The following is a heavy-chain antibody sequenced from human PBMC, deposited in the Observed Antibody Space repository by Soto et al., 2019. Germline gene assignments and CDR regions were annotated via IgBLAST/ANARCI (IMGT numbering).Heavy chain of an antibody. CDR1: GYTFTSLG. J-gene: IGHJ5*02. CDR3: VRRHVSATGIDWFDP. CDR2: IKPANGET. V-gene: IGHV1-3*01. Sequence: AFVKVSLQAFGYTFTSLGFHWVRPGPGQRAGWMGWIKPANGETNYSPKFQGRVTITRDTSASTAYMELSSLRSEDTAVYYCVRRHVSATGIDWFDPWGQGTLVTVSS. D-gene: IGHD2-21*02.